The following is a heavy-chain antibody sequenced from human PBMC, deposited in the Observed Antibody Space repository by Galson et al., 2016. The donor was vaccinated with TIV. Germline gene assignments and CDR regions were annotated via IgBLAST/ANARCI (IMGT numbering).Heavy chain of an antibody. D-gene: IGHD1-26*01. CDR3: ARGPDPYVGAKPFDY. CDR2: ISSSGTYI. J-gene: IGHJ4*02. V-gene: IGHV3-21*01. CDR1: GFTFSSFS. Sequence: SLRLSCAASGFTFSSFSMNWVRQAPGKGLEWVSSISSSGTYIYYTDSVKGRFSISRDNAKNSLYLQMNSLRAEDMAVYYCARGPDPYVGAKPFDYWGQGTQVTVSS.